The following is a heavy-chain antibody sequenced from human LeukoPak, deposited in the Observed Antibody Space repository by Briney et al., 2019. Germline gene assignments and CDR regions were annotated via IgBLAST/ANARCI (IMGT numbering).Heavy chain of an antibody. Sequence: GGSLRLSCAASGFTFSSYAMSWVRQAPGKGLEWVSAISGSGGSTYYADSVKGRFTISRDNSKNTLDLQMNSLRAEDTAVYYCAKGRRLRYSYGGSFDYWGQGTLVTVSS. CDR3: AKGRRLRYSYGGSFDY. V-gene: IGHV3-23*01. CDR1: GFTFSSYA. CDR2: ISGSGGST. J-gene: IGHJ4*02. D-gene: IGHD5-18*01.